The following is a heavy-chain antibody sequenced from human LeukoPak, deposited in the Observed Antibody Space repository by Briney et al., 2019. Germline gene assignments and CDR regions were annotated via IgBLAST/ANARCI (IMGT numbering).Heavy chain of an antibody. D-gene: IGHD2-2*01. J-gene: IGHJ5*02. V-gene: IGHV3-30-3*01. CDR3: ARDLCCSTTSCLSNCFDP. CDR1: GFTFSSYA. Sequence: ESGGSLRLSCAASGFTFSSYAIHWVRQAPGKGLEWVALISYDGSSKYYADSVKGRFTISRDNSKNTLYLQMNSLRVEDTAVYCCARDLCCSTTSCLSNCFDPWGQGTLVTVSS. CDR2: ISYDGSSK.